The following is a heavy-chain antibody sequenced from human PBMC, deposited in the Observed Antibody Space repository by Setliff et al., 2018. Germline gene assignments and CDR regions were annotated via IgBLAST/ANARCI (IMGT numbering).Heavy chain of an antibody. CDR1: GFTFSSYA. D-gene: IGHD6-19*01. CDR3: AKAPGQWLGMLNWFDP. Sequence: GGSLRLSCAASGFTFSSYAMSWVRQAPGKGLEWVSAISRSGGSTYYADSVKGGFTISRDNSKNTLYLQMNSLRAEGTAVYYCAKAPGQWLGMLNWFDPWGQGTLVTVSS. V-gene: IGHV3-23*01. CDR2: ISRSGGST. J-gene: IGHJ5*02.